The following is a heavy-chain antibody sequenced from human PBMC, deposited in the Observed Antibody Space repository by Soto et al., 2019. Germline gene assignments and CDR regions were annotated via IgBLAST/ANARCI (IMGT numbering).Heavy chain of an antibody. Sequence: QVQLQESGPGLVKPSQTLSLTCTVSGGSISSGGYYWSWIRQHPGKGLEWIGYIYYSGSTYYNPSLKRRVNISVDTSKNQFSLKLSSVTAADTAVYYCARDHDYPVGLRFEPWGQGTLVTVSS. J-gene: IGHJ5*02. V-gene: IGHV4-31*03. CDR1: GGSISSGGYY. CDR3: ARDHDYPVGLRFEP. CDR2: IYYSGST. D-gene: IGHD5-12*01.